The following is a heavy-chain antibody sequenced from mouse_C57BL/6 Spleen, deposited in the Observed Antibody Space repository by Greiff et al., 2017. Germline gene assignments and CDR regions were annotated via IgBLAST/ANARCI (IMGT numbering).Heavy chain of an antibody. CDR3: AKKLDDGYYVGFAY. CDR1: GFSLTSYG. Sequence: QVQLQQSGPGLVQPSQSLSITCTVSGFSLTSYGVHWVRQSPGKGLEWLGVLWRGGSTDYNAAFMSRLSITKDNSKSQVFFKMNSLQADDTAIYYCAKKLDDGYYVGFAYWGQGTLVTVSA. CDR2: LWRGGST. D-gene: IGHD2-3*01. V-gene: IGHV2-5*01. J-gene: IGHJ3*01.